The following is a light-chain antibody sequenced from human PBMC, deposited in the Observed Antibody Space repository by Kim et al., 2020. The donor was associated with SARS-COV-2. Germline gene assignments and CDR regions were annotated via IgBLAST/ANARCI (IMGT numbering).Light chain of an antibody. J-gene: IGLJ2*01. CDR2: GKN. V-gene: IGLV3-19*01. CDR1: SLRTSY. Sequence: SSELTQDPAVSVALGQTVRITCQGDSLRTSYATWYQQKAGQAPVLVIYGKNSRPSGIPDRFSGSTSGNTASLTITGAQAEDEADYYCNSRDSDNYHYVFAGGTKVTVL. CDR3: NSRDSDNYHYV.